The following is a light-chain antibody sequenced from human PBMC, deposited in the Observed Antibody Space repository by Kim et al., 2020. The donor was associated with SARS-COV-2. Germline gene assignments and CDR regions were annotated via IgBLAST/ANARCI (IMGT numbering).Light chain of an antibody. CDR2: AAS. J-gene: IGKJ4*01. CDR1: QGISSY. Sequence: AIRITQSPSSLSASTGDRVTITCRASQGISSYLAWYQQKPGKAPKLLIYAASTLQSGVPSRFSGSRSGTDFTLTISCLQSEDFATYYCQQYYSYPSFGGGTKVDIK. CDR3: QQYYSYPS. V-gene: IGKV1-8*01.